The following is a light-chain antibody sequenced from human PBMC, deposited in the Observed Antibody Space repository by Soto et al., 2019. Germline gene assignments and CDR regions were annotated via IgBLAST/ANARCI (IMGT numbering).Light chain of an antibody. CDR1: SSDVGDYNY. CDR3: SSYAGRATVV. V-gene: IGLV2-8*01. Sequence: QSVLTQPPSASGSPGQSVTISCTGTSSDVGDYNYVSWYQQHPGKAPKLMIFEVTKRPSWVPDRFSGSKSGNTASLTVSGLQADDEADYYCSSYAGRATVVFGGGTKLTVL. CDR2: EVT. J-gene: IGLJ2*01.